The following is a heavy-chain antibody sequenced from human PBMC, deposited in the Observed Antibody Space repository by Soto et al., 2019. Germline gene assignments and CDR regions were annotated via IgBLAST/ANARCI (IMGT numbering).Heavy chain of an antibody. CDR1: GFTFSSYA. D-gene: IGHD3-16*01. CDR2: ITGGGGST. V-gene: IGHV3-23*01. CDR3: AKDVAVGGGF. J-gene: IGHJ4*02. Sequence: EVQLLESGGGLVQPGGSLRLSCAASGFTFSSYAINWVRQAPGKGLEWVSVITGGGGSTFYADSVKGRFTISRDNSKNTVYRQMNNLRVEDTAVYHCAKDVAVGGGFWGLGTLVTVSS.